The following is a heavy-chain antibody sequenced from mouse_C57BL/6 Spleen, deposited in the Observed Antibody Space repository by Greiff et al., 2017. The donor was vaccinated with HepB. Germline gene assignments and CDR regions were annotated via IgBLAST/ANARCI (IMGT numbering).Heavy chain of an antibody. CDR3: TRGRNY. Sequence: VKLMESGAELVRPGASVTLSCKASGYTFTDYEMHWVKQTPVHGLEWIGAIDPETGGTAYNQKFKGKAILTADKSSSTAYMELRSLTSEDSAVYYCTRGRNYWGQGTTLTVSS. J-gene: IGHJ2*01. CDR2: IDPETGGT. V-gene: IGHV1-15*01. CDR1: GYTFTDYE.